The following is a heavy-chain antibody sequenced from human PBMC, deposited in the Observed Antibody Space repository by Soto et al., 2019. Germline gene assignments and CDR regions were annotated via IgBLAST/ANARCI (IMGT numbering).Heavy chain of an antibody. D-gene: IGHD5-12*01. J-gene: IGHJ4*02. CDR1: GFTFSSYG. CDR2: ISYDGSNK. V-gene: IGHV3-30*18. Sequence: GGSLRLSCAASGFTFSSYGMHWVRQAPGKGLEWVAVISYDGSNKYYADSVKGRFTISRDNSKNTLYLQMNSLRAEDTAVYYCAKDRGPDIVATIVDYWGQGTLVTVSS. CDR3: AKDRGPDIVATIVDY.